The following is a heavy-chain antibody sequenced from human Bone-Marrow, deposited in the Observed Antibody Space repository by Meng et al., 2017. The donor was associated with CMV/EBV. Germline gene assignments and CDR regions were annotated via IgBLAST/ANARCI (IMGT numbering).Heavy chain of an antibody. CDR2: INHSGST. CDR3: ARDNSSSWSRRGYYFDY. V-gene: IGHV4-34*01. D-gene: IGHD6-13*01. J-gene: IGHJ4*02. CDR1: GGSFSGYY. Sequence: SETLSLTCAVYGGSFSGYYWSWIRQPPGKGLEWIGEINHSGSTNNNPSLKSRVTISVDTSKNQFSLKLSSVTAADTAVYYCARDNSSSWSRRGYYFDYWGQGTLVTVSS.